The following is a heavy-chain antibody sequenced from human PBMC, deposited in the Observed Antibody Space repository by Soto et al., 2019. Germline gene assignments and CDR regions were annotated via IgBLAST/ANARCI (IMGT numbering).Heavy chain of an antibody. D-gene: IGHD5-18*01. Sequence: QVQLVESGGDLVKPGGSLRLSCADSGFTFSDYYMSWIRQAPGKGLEWVSSITSSGSTTYYTDSVKGRFTISRDNAKNSLYLQMNSLRAEDTAVCYCARERYSYGPYYFDYWGQGTLVTVSS. CDR3: ARERYSYGPYYFDY. J-gene: IGHJ4*02. V-gene: IGHV3-11*01. CDR2: ITSSGSTT. CDR1: GFTFSDYY.